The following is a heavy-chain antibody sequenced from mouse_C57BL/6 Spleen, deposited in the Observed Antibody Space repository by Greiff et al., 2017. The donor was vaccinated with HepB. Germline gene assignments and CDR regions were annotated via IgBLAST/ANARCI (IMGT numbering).Heavy chain of an antibody. Sequence: QVQLQQPGAELVKPGASVKMSCKASGYTFTSYWITWVKQRPVQGLEWIGDIYPGSGSTNYNEKFKSKATLTVDTSSSTAYMQLSSLTSEDSAVYYCARGEKKSIYFPYWGQGTTLTVSS. CDR2: IYPGSGST. CDR1: GYTFTSYW. CDR3: ARGEKKSIYFPY. D-gene: IGHD2-1*01. J-gene: IGHJ2*01. V-gene: IGHV1-55*01.